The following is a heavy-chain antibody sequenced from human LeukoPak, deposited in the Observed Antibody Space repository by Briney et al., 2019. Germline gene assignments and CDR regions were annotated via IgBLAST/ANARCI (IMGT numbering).Heavy chain of an antibody. Sequence: GGSLRLSCAASGFTFSSCWMSWVRQAPGKGLEWVANIKQDGSEKYYVDSVKGRFTISRDNAKNSLYLQMNSLRAEDTAVYYCARDAVWGYYDSSGYYPLDYWGQGTLVTVSS. CDR2: IKQDGSEK. J-gene: IGHJ4*02. CDR3: ARDAVWGYYDSSGYYPLDY. D-gene: IGHD3-22*01. V-gene: IGHV3-7*01. CDR1: GFTFSSCW.